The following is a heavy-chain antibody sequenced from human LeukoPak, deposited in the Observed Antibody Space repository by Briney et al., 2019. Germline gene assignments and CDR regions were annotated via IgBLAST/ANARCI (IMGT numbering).Heavy chain of an antibody. D-gene: IGHD2-2*01. V-gene: IGHV3-33*01. CDR3: ARVAPMYSTSPYYLDY. J-gene: IGHJ4*02. Sequence: GGSLRLSCAASGFTFSSHVMHWVRQAPGKGLEWVAVIWYDGGNKYYADSVKGRFTISRDNSKNTLYLQMNSLRAEDTAIYYCARVAPMYSTSPYYLDYWGQGTLVTVSS. CDR2: IWYDGGNK. CDR1: GFTFSSHV.